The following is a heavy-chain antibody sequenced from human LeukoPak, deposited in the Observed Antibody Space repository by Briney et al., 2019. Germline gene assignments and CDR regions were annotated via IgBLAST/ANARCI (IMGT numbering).Heavy chain of an antibody. CDR1: GYMFTGYY. D-gene: IGHD2-21*02. Sequence: ASVKVSCKASGYMFTGYYMHWVRQAPGQGLEWMGWINPNSGGTNYAQKFQGRVTMTRDTSISTAYMELGSLRSDDTAVYYCARGYCSGDCFTLFDYWGQGTLATVSS. J-gene: IGHJ4*02. CDR3: ARGYCSGDCFTLFDY. V-gene: IGHV1-2*02. CDR2: INPNSGGT.